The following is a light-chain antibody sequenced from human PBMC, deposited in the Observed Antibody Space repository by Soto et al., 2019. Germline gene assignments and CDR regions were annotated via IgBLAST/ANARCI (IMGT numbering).Light chain of an antibody. Sequence: QSVLTQPPSVSAAPGQKVTISCSGSSSNIGNNYVSWYQHLPGTAPKLLIYDNDQRPSGIPARISGSKSGPSATLGITGLQTGDDADYYCGTWDSSLTAVIFGGGTKLTVL. CDR3: GTWDSSLTAVI. CDR2: DND. CDR1: SSNIGNNY. V-gene: IGLV1-51*01. J-gene: IGLJ2*01.